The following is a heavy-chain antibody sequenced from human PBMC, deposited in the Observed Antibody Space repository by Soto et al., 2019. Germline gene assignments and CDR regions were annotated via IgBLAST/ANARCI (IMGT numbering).Heavy chain of an antibody. CDR3: ARPNYYDSPDMAFDI. V-gene: IGHV5-10-1*01. J-gene: IGHJ3*02. CDR2: IDPSDSYT. Sequence: PGESLKISCKGSGYSFTSYWISWVRQMPGKGLEWMGRIDPSDSYTNYSPSFQGHVTISADKSISTAYLQWSSLKASDTAMYYCARPNYYDSPDMAFDIWGQGTMVTVSS. D-gene: IGHD3-22*01. CDR1: GYSFTSYW.